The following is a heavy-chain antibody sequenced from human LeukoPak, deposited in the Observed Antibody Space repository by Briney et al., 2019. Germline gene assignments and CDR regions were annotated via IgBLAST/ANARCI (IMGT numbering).Heavy chain of an antibody. CDR3: ARGLPRAPRITMLRGVNPHIHNWFDP. Sequence: SETLSLTCAVYGGSFSGYYWSWIRQPPGKGLEWIGEINHSGSTNYNPSLKSRVTISVDTSKNQFSLKLSSVTAADTAVYYCARGLPRAPRITMLRGVNPHIHNWFDPWGQGTLVTLSS. V-gene: IGHV4-34*01. CDR2: INHSGST. D-gene: IGHD3-10*01. CDR1: GGSFSGYY. J-gene: IGHJ5*02.